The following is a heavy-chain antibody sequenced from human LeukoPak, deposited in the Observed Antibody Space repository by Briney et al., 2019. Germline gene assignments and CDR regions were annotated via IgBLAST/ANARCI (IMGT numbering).Heavy chain of an antibody. V-gene: IGHV3-48*03. CDR1: GFTFSSYE. Sequence: PGGSLRLSCAASGFTFSSYEMNWVRQAPGKGQEGVSYISSSGSTIYYADSVKGRFTISRDNAKNSLYLQMNSLRAEDTAVYYCAELGITMIGGVWGKGTTVTISS. CDR3: AELGITMIGGV. D-gene: IGHD3-10*02. J-gene: IGHJ6*04. CDR2: ISSSGSTI.